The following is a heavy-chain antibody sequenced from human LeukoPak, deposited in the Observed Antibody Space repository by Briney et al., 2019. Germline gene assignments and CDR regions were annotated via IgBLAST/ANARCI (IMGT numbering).Heavy chain of an antibody. V-gene: IGHV3-23*01. J-gene: IGHJ4*02. CDR1: GFTFSSYA. D-gene: IGHD2-15*01. CDR3: AKALYCSGGSCYAPYFDY. Sequence: GGSLRLSCAASGFTFSSYAMNWVRQAPGKGLEWVSVIRGSGDNTLYADSVKGRLTISRDNSKNTLYLQMNSLRAEDTAVYYCAKALYCSGGSCYAPYFDYWGQGTLVTVSS. CDR2: IRGSGDNT.